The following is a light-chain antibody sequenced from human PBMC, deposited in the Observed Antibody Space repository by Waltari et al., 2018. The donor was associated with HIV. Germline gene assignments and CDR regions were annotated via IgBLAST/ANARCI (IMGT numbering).Light chain of an antibody. CDR3: CSYAGITTWV. V-gene: IGLV2-23*02. J-gene: IGLJ3*02. Sequence: QSALTQPASVSGSPGQSITISCTGTSNDLGRYDLVSWYQHQPGTAPKLIISDVTQWPSGVSHRFSGSKSGATASLTISGLQAEDEADYYCCSYAGITTWVFGGGTKVTVL. CDR2: DVT. CDR1: SNDLGRYDL.